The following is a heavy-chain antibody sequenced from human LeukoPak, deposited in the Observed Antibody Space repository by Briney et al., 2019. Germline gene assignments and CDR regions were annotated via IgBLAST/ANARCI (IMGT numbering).Heavy chain of an antibody. CDR3: ARAMIRGVKDYYYYGMDV. D-gene: IGHD3-10*01. V-gene: IGHV1-69*04. J-gene: IGHJ6*02. Sequence: GSSVKVSCKASGGTFRNYAISWVRQAPGQGLEWMGRIIPILGIENYAQKFQGRVTITADKSTSTAYMELSSLRSEDTALYYCARAMIRGVKDYYYYGMDVWGQGTTVTVPS. CDR1: GGTFRNYA. CDR2: IIPILGIE.